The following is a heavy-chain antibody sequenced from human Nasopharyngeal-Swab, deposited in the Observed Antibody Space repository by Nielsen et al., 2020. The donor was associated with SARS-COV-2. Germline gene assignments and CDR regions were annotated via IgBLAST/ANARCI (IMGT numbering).Heavy chain of an antibody. J-gene: IGHJ5*02. Sequence: ASVKVSCKASGSTFTSYAMNWVRQAPGHGLEWMGWINTNTGNPTYAQGFTGRFVFSLDTSVSTAYLQISSLKAEDTAVYYCARAGSSLTGRWFDPWGQGTLVTVSS. V-gene: IGHV7-4-1*02. CDR1: GSTFTSYA. CDR3: ARAGSSLTGRWFDP. D-gene: IGHD6-13*01. CDR2: INTNTGNP.